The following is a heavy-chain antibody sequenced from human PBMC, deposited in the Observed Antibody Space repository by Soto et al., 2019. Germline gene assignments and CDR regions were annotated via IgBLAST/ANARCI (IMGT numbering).Heavy chain of an antibody. CDR3: AKDRSTMRWFDP. J-gene: IGHJ5*02. D-gene: IGHD1-1*01. V-gene: IGHV4-4*07. CDR2: VQMSGTT. Sequence: SETLSLTCAVSGASVRSYHWSWIRQAAGKGLEWIGRVQMSGTTNYNPSLKTRVTMSLDTSKSEVSLRMTSVTAADTAVYFCAKDRSTMRWFDPWGQGILVTVSS. CDR1: GASVRSYH.